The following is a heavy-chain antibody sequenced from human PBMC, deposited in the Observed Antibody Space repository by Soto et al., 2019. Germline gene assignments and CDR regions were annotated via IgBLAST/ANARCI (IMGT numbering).Heavy chain of an antibody. CDR2: INPNSGGT. V-gene: IGHV1-2*02. J-gene: IGHJ3*02. Sequence: ASVKVSCKASGYTFTGYYMHWVRQAPGQGLEWMGWINPNSGGTNYAQKFQGRVTMTRDTSISTAYTELSRLRSDDTAVYYCARDWGYYYDSRTDLDAFDIWGQGTMVTVSS. CDR1: GYTFTGYY. D-gene: IGHD3-22*01. CDR3: ARDWGYYYDSRTDLDAFDI.